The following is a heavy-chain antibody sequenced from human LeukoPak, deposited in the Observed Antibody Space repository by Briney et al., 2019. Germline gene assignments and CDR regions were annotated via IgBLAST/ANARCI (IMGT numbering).Heavy chain of an antibody. V-gene: IGHV1-18*01. J-gene: IGHJ4*02. CDR1: GYTFTNYG. CDR2: ISAYNGNT. D-gene: IGHD3-10*01. Sequence: ASVKVSCKASGYTFTNYGISWVRQAPGQGLEGMGRISAYNGNTNYAQKLQGRVTMTTDTSTSTAYMELRSLRSDDTAVYYCGRFGELFRLDYWGQGTLVTVSS. CDR3: GRFGELFRLDY.